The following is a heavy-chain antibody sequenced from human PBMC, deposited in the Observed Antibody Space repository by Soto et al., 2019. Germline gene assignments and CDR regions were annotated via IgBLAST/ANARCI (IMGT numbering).Heavy chain of an antibody. CDR2: IYYSGST. V-gene: IGHV4-59*12. CDR3: ARVSYYGSGSYYNGPNYYYGMDV. CDR1: GGSIISYY. Sequence: SETLSLTCTVSGGSIISYYWSWIRQPPGKGLEWIGYIYYSGSTNYNPSLKSRVTISVDTSKNQFSLKLSSVTAADTAVYYCARVSYYGSGSYYNGPNYYYGMDVWGQGTTVTVSS. D-gene: IGHD3-10*01. J-gene: IGHJ6*02.